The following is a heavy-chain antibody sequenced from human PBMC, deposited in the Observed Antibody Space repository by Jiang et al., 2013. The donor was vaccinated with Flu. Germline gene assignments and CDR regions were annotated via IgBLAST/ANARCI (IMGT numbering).Heavy chain of an antibody. CDR1: GFTFNNAW. CDR3: STDYYYDTSGPPPPPGY. V-gene: IGHV3-15*07. J-gene: IGHJ4*02. Sequence: RLSCAASGFTFNNAWMNWVRQAPGKGLEWVGRIKSKADGGTTDYAAPVKGRFTISRDDSKTTLYLQMNSLKTENTAVYYCSTDYYYDTSGPPPPPGYWGQGTLVTVSS. CDR2: IKSKADGGTT. D-gene: IGHD3-22*01.